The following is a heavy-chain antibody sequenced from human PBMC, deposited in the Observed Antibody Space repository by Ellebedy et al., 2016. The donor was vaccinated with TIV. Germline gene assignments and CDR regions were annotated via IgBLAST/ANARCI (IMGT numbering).Heavy chain of an antibody. CDR1: GFNFRSYW. J-gene: IGHJ5*02. Sequence: GESLKISCAASGFNFRSYWMTWVRQAPGKGLEWVAKIRQEGDEIYYVESVKGRFTISRDNAKNSLFLQMHSLRVEDTAVYYCARRASYGDYAVQVNPWFDPWGQGTLVTVSS. V-gene: IGHV3-7*01. CDR3: ARRASYGDYAVQVNPWFDP. CDR2: IRQEGDEI. D-gene: IGHD4-17*01.